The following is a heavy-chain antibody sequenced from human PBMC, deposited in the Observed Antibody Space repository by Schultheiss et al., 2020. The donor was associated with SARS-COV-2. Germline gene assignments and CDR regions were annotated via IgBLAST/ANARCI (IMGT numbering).Heavy chain of an antibody. CDR1: GFTFSNAW. J-gene: IGHJ3*02. CDR3: ARSDSSSWYHGAFDI. V-gene: IGHV3-15*01. D-gene: IGHD6-13*01. CDR2: IKSKTDGGTT. Sequence: GGSLRLSCAASGFTFSNAWMSWVRQAPGKGLEWVGRIKSKTDGGTTDYAAPVKGRFTISRDDSKNTLYLQMNSLRAEDTAVYYCARSDSSSWYHGAFDIWGQGTMVTVSS.